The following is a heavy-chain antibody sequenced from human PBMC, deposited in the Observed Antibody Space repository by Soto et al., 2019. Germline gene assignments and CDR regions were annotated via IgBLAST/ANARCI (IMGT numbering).Heavy chain of an antibody. J-gene: IGHJ4*02. CDR2: ISASGEKP. V-gene: IGHV3-23*01. Sequence: EVHLLESGGGVVQPGKSLKISYAVFCLKKKNYPMPWVRQPPGQGLEWVSGISASGEKPYYADSVKGRFTISRDNSKNTLSLQMNSLRVEDTGIYYCAKLEWLEFGGDYWGQGTLVTVSS. CDR3: AKLEWLEFGGDY. CDR1: CLKKKNYP. D-gene: IGHD6-19*01.